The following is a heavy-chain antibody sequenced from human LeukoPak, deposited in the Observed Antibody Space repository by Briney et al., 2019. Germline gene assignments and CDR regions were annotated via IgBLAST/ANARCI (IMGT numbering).Heavy chain of an antibody. CDR3: ARATTVTTPADY. Sequence: PSQTLSLTCTVSGGSISSGAYYWSWIRQPPGKGLEWIGYIYYSGSTYYNPSLKSRVTISLDTSKNQFSLKLSSVTAADTAVYYCARATTVTTPADYWGQGTLVTVSS. CDR1: GGSISSGAYY. D-gene: IGHD4-17*01. CDR2: IYYSGST. J-gene: IGHJ4*02. V-gene: IGHV4-31*03.